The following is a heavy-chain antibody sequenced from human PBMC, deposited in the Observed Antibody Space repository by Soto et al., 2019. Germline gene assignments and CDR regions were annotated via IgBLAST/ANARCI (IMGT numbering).Heavy chain of an antibody. CDR3: ARVMATVTVDY. V-gene: IGHV4-34*01. CDR1: GGSFSGYY. Sequence: QVQLQQWGAGLLKPSETLSLTCAVYGGSFSGYYWSWIRQPPGKGLEWIGEINHSGSTNYNPSLKSRGTISVDTSKNQFSLKLSSVTAADTAVYYCARVMATVTVDYWGQGTLVTVSS. CDR2: INHSGST. D-gene: IGHD4-17*01. J-gene: IGHJ4*02.